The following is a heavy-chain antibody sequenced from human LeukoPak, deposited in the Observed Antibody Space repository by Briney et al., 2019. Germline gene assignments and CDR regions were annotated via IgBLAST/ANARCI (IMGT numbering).Heavy chain of an antibody. Sequence: GGSLRLSCAASGFNFSNCAMSWVRQVPGKGLEWVSSISSSSSYIYYADSVKGRFTISRDNAKNSLYLQMNSLRAEDTAVYYCARDRADAFDIWGQGTMVTVSS. CDR3: ARDRADAFDI. CDR1: GFNFSNCA. J-gene: IGHJ3*02. V-gene: IGHV3-21*01. CDR2: ISSSSSYI.